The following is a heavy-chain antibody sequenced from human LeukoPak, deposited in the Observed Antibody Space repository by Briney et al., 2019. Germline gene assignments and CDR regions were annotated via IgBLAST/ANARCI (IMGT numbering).Heavy chain of an antibody. J-gene: IGHJ5*02. CDR3: ARDPNFLDGYTLFDR. CDR1: GDIFSNNSGT. V-gene: IGHV6-1*01. CDR2: TYYRSKWYN. D-gene: IGHD5-24*01. Sequence: SQTLSLTCAISGDIFSNNSGTWNWIRRSPSRGLEWLGRTYYRSKWYNDYAMSVKSRITINPDTSKNQFSLQLNSVTPEDTAVYYCARDPNFLDGYTLFDRWGQGTLVTVSS.